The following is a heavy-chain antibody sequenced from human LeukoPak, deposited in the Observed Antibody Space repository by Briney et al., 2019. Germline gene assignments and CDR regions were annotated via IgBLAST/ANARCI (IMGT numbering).Heavy chain of an antibody. Sequence: PGGSLRLSCAASGFTVSNSYMNWVRQAPGKGLEWVSVIYNSGHTYYADSVKGRFTISRDNSKNTLYLQINSLRAEDAAVYYCARGPYYYGLDVWGQGTTVTVSS. CDR2: IYNSGHT. CDR1: GFTVSNSY. CDR3: ARGPYYYGLDV. J-gene: IGHJ6*02. V-gene: IGHV3-66*01.